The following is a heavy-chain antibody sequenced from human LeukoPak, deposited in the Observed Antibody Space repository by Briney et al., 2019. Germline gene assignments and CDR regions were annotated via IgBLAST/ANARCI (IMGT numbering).Heavy chain of an antibody. D-gene: IGHD5-18*01. CDR3: ARDQLWIIDY. V-gene: IGHV3-21*04. Sequence: PGGSLRLSCAASGFTFSSYSMNWVRQAPGKGLEWVSSISSSSSYIYYADSVKDRFTISRDNAKNSLYLQMNSLRAEDTAVYYCARDQLWIIDYWGQGTLVTVSS. J-gene: IGHJ4*02. CDR1: GFTFSSYS. CDR2: ISSSSSYI.